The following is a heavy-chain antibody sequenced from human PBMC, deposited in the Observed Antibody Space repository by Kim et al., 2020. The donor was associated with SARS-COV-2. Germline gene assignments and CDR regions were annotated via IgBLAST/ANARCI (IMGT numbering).Heavy chain of an antibody. Sequence: ANYAQKFQGRVTITADESTSTAYMELSSLRSEDTAVYYCARYRELGYFDYWGQGTLVTVSS. D-gene: IGHD1-7*01. J-gene: IGHJ4*02. CDR2: A. V-gene: IGHV1-69*01. CDR3: ARYRELGYFDY.